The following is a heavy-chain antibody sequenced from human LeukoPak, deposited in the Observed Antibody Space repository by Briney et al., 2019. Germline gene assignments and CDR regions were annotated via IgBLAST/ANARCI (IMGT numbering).Heavy chain of an antibody. Sequence: SETLSLTCSVSGGSISSTPSYWGWIRQPPGKGLEWIWSVYYSGGTYYTSSLKSRVTISVDTSKNQFSLRLSSVTASDTAVYYCARLTPPQDYWGQGTLVTVSS. CDR1: GGSISSTPSY. J-gene: IGHJ4*02. V-gene: IGHV4-39*01. CDR3: ARLTPPQDY. CDR2: VYYSGGT.